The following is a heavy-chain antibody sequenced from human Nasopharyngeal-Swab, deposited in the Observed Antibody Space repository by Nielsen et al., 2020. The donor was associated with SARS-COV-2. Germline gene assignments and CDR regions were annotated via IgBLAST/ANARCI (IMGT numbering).Heavy chain of an antibody. J-gene: IGHJ4*02. CDR3: ARGAPMVVTSTYDY. CDR1: GGSISSYY. V-gene: IGHV4-59*01. Sequence: SETLSLTCTVSGGSISSYYWSRIRQPPGKGLEWIGYIYYSGSTNYNPSLKSRVTISVDTSKNQFSLKLSSVTAADTAVYYCARGAPMVVTSTYDYWGQGTLVTVSS. D-gene: IGHD4-23*01. CDR2: IYYSGST.